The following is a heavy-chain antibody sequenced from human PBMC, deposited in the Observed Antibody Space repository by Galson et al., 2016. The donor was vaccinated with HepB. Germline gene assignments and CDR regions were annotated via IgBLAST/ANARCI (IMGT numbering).Heavy chain of an antibody. V-gene: IGHV5-10-1*01. Sequence: QSGAEVKKPGEPLRISCKGSGYSFTSQWITWVRQMPGKGLEWIGRIDPDDSYTKYSPTFQGHVTMSVDKSISTAYPQWSSLKASDTATYYCARHGGIRTQRWSKVGDYWGQGTLVTVSS. CDR2: IDPDDSYT. CDR3: ARHGGIRTQRWSKVGDY. D-gene: IGHD3-16*01. J-gene: IGHJ4*02. CDR1: GYSFTSQW.